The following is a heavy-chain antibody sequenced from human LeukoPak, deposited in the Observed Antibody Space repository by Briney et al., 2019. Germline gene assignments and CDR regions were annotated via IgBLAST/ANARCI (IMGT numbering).Heavy chain of an antibody. D-gene: IGHD6-13*01. CDR3: AQIAAATLKPIDY. Sequence: GGSLRLSCEASGFTFSDYWMTWVRQAPGKGLEWVANIKQDGSEKLYVDSVKGRFIISRDNAKNSLYLQMNSLRAEDTAVYYCAQIAAATLKPIDYWGQGTLVTVSS. CDR1: GFTFSDYW. V-gene: IGHV3-7*01. J-gene: IGHJ4*02. CDR2: IKQDGSEK.